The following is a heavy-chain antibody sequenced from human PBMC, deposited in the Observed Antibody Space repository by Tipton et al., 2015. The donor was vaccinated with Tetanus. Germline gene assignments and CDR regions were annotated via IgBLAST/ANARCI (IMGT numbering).Heavy chain of an antibody. CDR1: GDSISRSSSY. D-gene: IGHD1-7*01. Sequence: TLSLTCTVSGDSISRSSSYWGWIRRPPGRRLEWIGSISYSGITYYNPSLKSRVTMSGDTSTNHFSLRLTSVTAADAAVYYCARHWFELRGFDYWGQGALVTVSS. CDR3: ARHWFELRGFDY. J-gene: IGHJ4*02. V-gene: IGHV4-39*01. CDR2: ISYSGIT.